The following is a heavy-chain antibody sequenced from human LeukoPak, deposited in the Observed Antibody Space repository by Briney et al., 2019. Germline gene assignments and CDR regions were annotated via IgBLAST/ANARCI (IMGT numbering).Heavy chain of an antibody. CDR3: AKVRGIAAAGPYYYYYMDV. CDR2: INPNSGGT. V-gene: IGHV1-2*02. J-gene: IGHJ6*03. Sequence: AASVKVSCKASGYTFTGYYMHWVRQAPGQGLEWMGWINPNSGGTNYAQKFQGRVTMTRDTSISTAYMELSRLRSDDTAVYYCAKVRGIAAAGPYYYYYMDVWGKGTTVTVSS. CDR1: GYTFTGYY. D-gene: IGHD6-13*01.